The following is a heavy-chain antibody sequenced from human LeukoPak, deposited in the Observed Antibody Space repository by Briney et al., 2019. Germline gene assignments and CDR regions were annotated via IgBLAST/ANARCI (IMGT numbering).Heavy chain of an antibody. V-gene: IGHV1-69*13. Sequence: SVKVSCKASGGTLSICAISWVRQAPGQGLEWMGGIIPIFGTANYAQKFQGRVTITADESTSTAYMELSSLRSEDTAVYYCARVPVSGSYYSYWGQGTLVTVSS. J-gene: IGHJ4*02. CDR1: GGTLSICA. CDR3: ARVPVSGSYYSY. CDR2: IIPIFGTA. D-gene: IGHD1-26*01.